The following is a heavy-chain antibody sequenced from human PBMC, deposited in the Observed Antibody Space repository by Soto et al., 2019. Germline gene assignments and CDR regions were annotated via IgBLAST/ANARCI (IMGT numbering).Heavy chain of an antibody. CDR3: AILVIGGYSGYESYYYGMDV. CDR1: GGSISSYY. Sequence: PSETLSLTCTVSGGSISSYYWSWIRQPPGKGLEWIGYIYYSGSTNYNPSLKSRVTISVDTSKNQFSLKLSSVTAADTAAYYCAILVIGGYSGYESYYYGMDVWGQGTTVTVSS. V-gene: IGHV4-59*08. J-gene: IGHJ6*02. CDR2: IYYSGST. D-gene: IGHD5-12*01.